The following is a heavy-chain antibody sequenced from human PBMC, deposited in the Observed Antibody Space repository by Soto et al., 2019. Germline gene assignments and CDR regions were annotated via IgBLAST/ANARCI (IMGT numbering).Heavy chain of an antibody. V-gene: IGHV2-5*02. CDR3: IQSRCGGDGLPSYASYYYYGMDV. D-gene: IGHD2-21*02. Sequence: HITLKESGPTLVKPTQTLTLTCTFSAFSLSTGGVGVGWIRQPPGKALERLALIYWDDDKRYSPALRSRLTMNQDTSKNQVVITLTNMNPADTATYYCIQSRCGGDGLPSYASYYYYGMDVWGKGTTLTVSS. CDR2: IYWDDDK. CDR1: AFSLSTGGVG. J-gene: IGHJ6*04.